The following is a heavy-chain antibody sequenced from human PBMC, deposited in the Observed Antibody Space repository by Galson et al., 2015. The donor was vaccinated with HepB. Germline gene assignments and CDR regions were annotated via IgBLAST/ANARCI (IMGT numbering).Heavy chain of an antibody. D-gene: IGHD2-15*01. J-gene: IGHJ4*02. CDR3: AHSPVVVVADGFDY. CDR2: IYWNDDK. V-gene: IGHV2-5*01. CDR1: GFSLSTSGVG. Sequence: PALVKPTQTLTLTCTFSGFSLSTSGVGVGWIRQPPGKALEWLALIYWNDDKRYSPSLKSRLTITKDTSKNQVVLTMTNMDPVDTATYYCAHSPVVVVADGFDYWGQGTLVTVSS.